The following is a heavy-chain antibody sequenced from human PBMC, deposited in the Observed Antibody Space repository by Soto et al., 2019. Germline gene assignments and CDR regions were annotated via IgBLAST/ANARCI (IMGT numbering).Heavy chain of an antibody. CDR2: VYPGDSNT. CDR1: GYRFSTYW. J-gene: IGHJ3*02. D-gene: IGHD6-13*01. Sequence: GESLKISFQGSGYRFSTYWIAWVRQMPGKGLEWMGFVYPGDSNTKYSPSFQGQVTISADKSIDTAYIQWNSLKASDSAIYYCARPRYSTSWYPFDIWGQGTMVTVSS. CDR3: ARPRYSTSWYPFDI. V-gene: IGHV5-51*01.